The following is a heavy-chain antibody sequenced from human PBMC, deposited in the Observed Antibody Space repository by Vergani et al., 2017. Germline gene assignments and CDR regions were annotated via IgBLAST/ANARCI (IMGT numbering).Heavy chain of an antibody. D-gene: IGHD3-22*01. CDR3: ARAPYYYDSSGYLYRPFDY. V-gene: IGHV3-7*01. CDR1: GFTFSSYW. CDR2: IKQDGSEK. J-gene: IGHJ4*02. Sequence: EVQLVESGGGLVQPGGSLRLSCAASGFTFSSYWMSWVRQAPGKGLEWVANIKQDGSEKYYVDSVKGRFTISRDNAKNSLYLQMNSLRAEDTAVYYCARAPYYYDSSGYLYRPFDYWGQGTLVTVSS.